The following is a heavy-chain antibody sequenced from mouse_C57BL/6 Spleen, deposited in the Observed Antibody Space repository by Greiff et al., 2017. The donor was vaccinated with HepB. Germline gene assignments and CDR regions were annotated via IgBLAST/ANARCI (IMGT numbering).Heavy chain of an antibody. CDR1: GYTFTDYY. V-gene: IGHV1-19*01. Sequence: EVKLQESGPVLVKPGASVKMSCKASGYTFTDYYMNWVKQSHGKSLEWIGVINPYNGGTSYNQKFKGKATLTVDKSSSTAYMELNSLTSEDSAVYYCARWDYYGSSHFDYWGQGTTLTVPS. CDR2: INPYNGGT. CDR3: ARWDYYGSSHFDY. D-gene: IGHD1-1*01. J-gene: IGHJ2*01.